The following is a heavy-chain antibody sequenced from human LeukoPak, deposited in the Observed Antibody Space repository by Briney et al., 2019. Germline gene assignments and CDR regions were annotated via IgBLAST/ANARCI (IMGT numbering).Heavy chain of an antibody. V-gene: IGHV3-73*01. CDR2: IRSKANSYAT. D-gene: IGHD6-19*01. CDR1: GFTFSGSA. J-gene: IGHJ4*02. Sequence: QPGGSLRLSCAASGFTFSGSAMHWVRQASGKGLEWVGRIRSKANSYATAYAASVKGRFTISRDNSKNTLYLQMNSLRAEDTAVYYCAKWGIAVAGTDPTWGQGTLVTVSS. CDR3: AKWGIAVAGTDPT.